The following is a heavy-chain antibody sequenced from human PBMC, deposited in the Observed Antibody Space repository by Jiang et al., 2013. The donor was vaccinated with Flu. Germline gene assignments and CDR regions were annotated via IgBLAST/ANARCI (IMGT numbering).Heavy chain of an antibody. CDR1: GFTFSSYA. Sequence: VQLVESGGGLVQPGGSLRLSCAASGFTFSSYAMSWVRQAPGKGLEWVSAISGSGGSTYYADSVKGRFTISRDNSKNTLYLQMNSLRAEDTAVYYCAKDHCGGDCYWDWFDPWGQGTLVTVSS. V-gene: IGHV3-23*04. J-gene: IGHJ5*02. CDR3: AKDHCGGDCYWDWFDP. D-gene: IGHD2-21*02. CDR2: ISGSGGST.